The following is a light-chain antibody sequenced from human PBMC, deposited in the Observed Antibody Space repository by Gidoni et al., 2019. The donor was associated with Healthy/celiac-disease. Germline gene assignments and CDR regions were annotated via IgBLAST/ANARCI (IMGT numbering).Light chain of an antibody. CDR3: QQSYSTPFT. J-gene: IGKJ4*01. CDR2: AAS. Sequence: DIQMTHSPSSLSASVGDRVTITCRASQSISSYLHWYQQKPGKAPKLLIYAASSLQSGVPSRFSGSGSGKDFTLTISSLQPEDFATYYCQQSYSTPFTFGGGTKVEIK. V-gene: IGKV1-39*01. CDR1: QSISSY.